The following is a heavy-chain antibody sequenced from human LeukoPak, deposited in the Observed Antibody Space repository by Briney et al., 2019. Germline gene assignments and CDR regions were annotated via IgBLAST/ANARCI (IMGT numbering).Heavy chain of an antibody. D-gene: IGHD6-19*01. Sequence: GGSLRLSCAGSGFVFNNYAMHWVRQPPGKGLEWVSGISWNSGTIDYADSVRGRFTISRDNAKNSLYLQMDSLRVEDTAFYYCAKDNRRHYTSGPNPDSLHWGQGALVTVSS. CDR2: ISWNSGTI. V-gene: IGHV3-9*01. CDR1: GFVFNNYA. CDR3: AKDNRRHYTSGPNPDSLH. J-gene: IGHJ4*02.